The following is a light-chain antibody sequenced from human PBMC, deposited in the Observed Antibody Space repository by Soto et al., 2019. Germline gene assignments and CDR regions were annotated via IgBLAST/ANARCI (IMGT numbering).Light chain of an antibody. CDR1: QTISSY. CDR2: ATS. J-gene: IGKJ4*01. Sequence: DIQVTQSPSSLSASVGDRVTITCRASQTISSYLNWYQQKPGQPPKLLIYATSNLQSGVPSRFSGSGSGTDFTLTISSLQPEDFATYYCQHTYTAPLTFGGGTKVEIK. CDR3: QHTYTAPLT. V-gene: IGKV1-39*01.